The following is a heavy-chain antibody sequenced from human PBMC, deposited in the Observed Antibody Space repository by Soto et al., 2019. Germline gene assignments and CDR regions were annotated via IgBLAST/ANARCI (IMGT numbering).Heavy chain of an antibody. V-gene: IGHV3-23*01. CDR2: ISGSGDTT. J-gene: IGHJ6*02. D-gene: IGHD6-13*01. Sequence: GGSLRLSCAASGFTFSSYAMSWVRQAPGKGLEWVSTISGSGDTTYYADSVKGRFTISRDNSKNTLYLQMSSLRAEDTAVYYCAKAPAKAAAAPRYYGMDVWGQGTTVTVSS. CDR3: AKAPAKAAAAPRYYGMDV. CDR1: GFTFSSYA.